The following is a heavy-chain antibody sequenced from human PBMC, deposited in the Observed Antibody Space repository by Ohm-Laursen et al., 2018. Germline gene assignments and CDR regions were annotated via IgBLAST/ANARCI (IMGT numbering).Heavy chain of an antibody. D-gene: IGHD5-12*01. CDR2: ISSSGSTI. CDR1: GFTFSDYY. CDR3: ARDVAHGGYGFGMDV. Sequence: SLRLPCAATGFTFSDYYMSWIRQAPGKGLEWVSYISSSGSTIYYADSVKGRFTISRDNAKNSLYLQMNSLRAEDTAVYYCARDVAHGGYGFGMDVWGQGTTVTVSS. V-gene: IGHV3-11*04. J-gene: IGHJ6*02.